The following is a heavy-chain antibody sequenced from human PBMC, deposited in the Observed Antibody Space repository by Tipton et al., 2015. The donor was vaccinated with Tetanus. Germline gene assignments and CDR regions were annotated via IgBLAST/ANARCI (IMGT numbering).Heavy chain of an antibody. J-gene: IGHJ4*02. CDR2: IYESGDT. V-gene: IGHV4-39*01. D-gene: IGHD3-3*01. CDR1: GASIRGGTFY. CDR3: ARRQSGYFPPFDY. Sequence: TLSLTCTVSGASIRGGTFYWGWIRQPPGKGLEWIGSIYESGDTYYIPSLKSRVTISVDTSTNQFSLTLNSMAAADTGVYYCARRQSGYFPPFDYRGQGKLVIVSS.